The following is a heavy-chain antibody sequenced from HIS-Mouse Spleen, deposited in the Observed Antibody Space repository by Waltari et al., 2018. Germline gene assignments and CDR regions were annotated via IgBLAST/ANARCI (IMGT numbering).Heavy chain of an antibody. J-gene: IGHJ2*01. CDR1: GGSISSYY. V-gene: IGHV4-59*01. CDR2: IYYSGST. CDR3: ARASRDLLLPRYFDL. Sequence: QVQLQESGPGLVKPSETLSLTCTVSGGSISSYYWSGIRQPPGKGLDWIGYIYYSGSTNANPSLKSRVTIAVDTSKNQFSLKLRSVTAADTAVYYCARASRDLLLPRYFDLWGRGTLVTVSS.